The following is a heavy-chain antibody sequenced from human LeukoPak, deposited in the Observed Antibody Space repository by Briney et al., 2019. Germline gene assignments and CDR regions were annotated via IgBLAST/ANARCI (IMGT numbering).Heavy chain of an antibody. Sequence: GGSLRLSCAASGFTFSTYSMNWVRQAPGKGLEWVSYISYSSSAIYYADSVKGRFTISRDNAKNSLSLQMNSLRDEDTAVYYCARDSYGSSGYYYVFDYWGQGTLVTVSS. CDR2: ISYSSSAI. J-gene: IGHJ4*02. CDR3: ARDSYGSSGYYYVFDY. CDR1: GFTFSTYS. D-gene: IGHD3-22*01. V-gene: IGHV3-48*02.